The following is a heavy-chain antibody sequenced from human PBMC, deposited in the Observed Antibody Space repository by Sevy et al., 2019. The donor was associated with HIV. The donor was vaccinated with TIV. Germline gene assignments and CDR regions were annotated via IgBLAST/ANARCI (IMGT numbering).Heavy chain of an antibody. D-gene: IGHD1-1*01. Sequence: GGSLRLSCVASGFTFSDPWMSWVRQPPGKGLEWVGRIKSKSDGGTTDYAAPVKGRFTISRDDSKNTLYLQMNSLRVGDTAIYYCARDSARVIVPTAGFDSWGQGALVTVSS. V-gene: IGHV3-15*01. CDR1: GFTFSDPW. CDR2: IKSKSDGGTT. J-gene: IGHJ5*01. CDR3: ARDSARVIVPTAGFDS.